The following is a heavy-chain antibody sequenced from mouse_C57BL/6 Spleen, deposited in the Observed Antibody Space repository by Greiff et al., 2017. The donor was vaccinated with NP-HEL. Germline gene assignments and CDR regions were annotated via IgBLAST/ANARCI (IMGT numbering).Heavy chain of an antibody. J-gene: IGHJ3*01. CDR3: ASGISFPAWFAY. Sequence: QVQLQQSGAELARPGASVKMSCKASGYTFTSYTMHWVKQRPGQGLEWIGYINPSSGYTKYNQKFKDKATLTADKSSSTAYMQLSSLTSEDSAVYYCASGISFPAWFAYWGQGTLVTVSA. CDR1: GYTFTSYT. V-gene: IGHV1-4*01. D-gene: IGHD1-1*01. CDR2: INPSSGYT.